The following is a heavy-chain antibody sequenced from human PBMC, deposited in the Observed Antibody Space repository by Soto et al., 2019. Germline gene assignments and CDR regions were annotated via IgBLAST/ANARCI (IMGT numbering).Heavy chain of an antibody. CDR3: ARDPGSRSSLSIVATIKRDYYYGMDV. V-gene: IGHV1-18*01. J-gene: IGHJ6*02. CDR1: GYTFTSYG. D-gene: IGHD5-12*01. CDR2: ISAYNGNT. Sequence: QVQLVQSGAEVKKPGASVKVSCKASGYTFTSYGISWVRQAPGQGLEWMGWISAYNGNTNYAQKLQGRVTMTTDTSTSTAYMELRSLRSDDTAVYYCARDPGSRSSLSIVATIKRDYYYGMDVWGQGTTVTVSS.